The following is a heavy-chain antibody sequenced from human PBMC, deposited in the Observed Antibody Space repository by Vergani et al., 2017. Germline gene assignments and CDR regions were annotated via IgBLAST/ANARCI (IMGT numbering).Heavy chain of an antibody. CDR1: GFSLSTSGMC. V-gene: IGHV2-70*01. Sequence: QVTLRESGPALVKPTQTPTLTCTFSGFSLSTSGMCVSWIRQPPGKALEWLALIDWDDDKYYRTSLKTRLTISKDTSKNKVVLTMTNMDPVDTATYYCARTLQTTLGTYNWFDPWGQGTLVTVSS. J-gene: IGHJ5*02. CDR3: ARTLQTTLGTYNWFDP. D-gene: IGHD1-1*01. CDR2: IDWDDDK.